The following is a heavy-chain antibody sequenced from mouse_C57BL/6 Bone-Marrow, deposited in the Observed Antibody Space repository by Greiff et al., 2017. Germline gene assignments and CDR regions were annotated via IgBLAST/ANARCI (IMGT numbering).Heavy chain of an antibody. CDR3: AREDYGSRGDWYFDV. D-gene: IGHD1-1*01. CDR2: IYPRDGST. V-gene: IGHV1-78*01. CDR1: GYTFTDHT. J-gene: IGHJ1*03. Sequence: VKLMESDAELVKPGASVKISCKVSGYTFTDHTIHWMKQRPEQGLEWIGYIYPRDGSTKYNEKFKGKATLTADKSSSTAYMQLNSLTSEESAVYFCAREDYGSRGDWYFDVWGTGTTVTVAS.